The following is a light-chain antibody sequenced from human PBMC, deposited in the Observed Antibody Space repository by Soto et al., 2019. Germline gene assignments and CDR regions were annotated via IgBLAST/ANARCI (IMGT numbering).Light chain of an antibody. CDR1: SSNLGNNH. CDR3: CGWYDSLGGWV. V-gene: IGLV1-47*02. Sequence: QSALTQPPSASGTPGQRVTISCSGGSSNLGNNHVYWYQQLPAAAPQLIIYSNDKWPSGVPDRFSGSKFCTSASLAISGVRSEDEAAYYCCGWYDSLGGWVFGGGTKLTVL. CDR2: SND. J-gene: IGLJ3*02.